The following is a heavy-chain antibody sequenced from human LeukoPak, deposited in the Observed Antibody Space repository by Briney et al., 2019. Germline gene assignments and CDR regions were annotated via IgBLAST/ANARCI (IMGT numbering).Heavy chain of an antibody. CDR2: INFDGSST. V-gene: IGHV3-74*01. CDR1: GFTISSHW. D-gene: IGHD1-14*01. CDR3: ARVRYCDY. J-gene: IGHJ4*02. Sequence: GGSLRLSCAASGFTISSHWMHWVRQAPGKGLVWVSRINFDGSSTSYADSVKGRFTISRDNAKNTLYLQMNSLRGEDTAVYYCARVRYCDYWGQGTLVTVSS.